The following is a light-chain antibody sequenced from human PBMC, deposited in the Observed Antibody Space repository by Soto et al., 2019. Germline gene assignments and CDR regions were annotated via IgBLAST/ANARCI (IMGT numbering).Light chain of an antibody. CDR3: QRYFSSPHCT. J-gene: IGKJ3*01. V-gene: IGKV3-20*01. Sequence: EIVLTQSPGTLSLSPGERATLSCRASQSVSSSYLAWYQQKPGQAPRLLIYGASSRATGIPDRFSGSGSGTGLPLTISRLEPEDFAVYYCQRYFSSPHCTCGPGAKGDSK. CDR2: GAS. CDR1: QSVSSSY.